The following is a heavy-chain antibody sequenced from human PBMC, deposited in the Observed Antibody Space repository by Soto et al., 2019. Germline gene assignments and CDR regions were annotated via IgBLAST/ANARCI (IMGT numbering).Heavy chain of an antibody. CDR3: ARRRIVPTTHFDY. CDR2: IFHTGAT. Sequence: PSETLSLTCTVSGDSISSGSFYWGWIRHPPGKGLEWIGHIFHTGATYQNPTLKSRLRMSVDTSKNQFSLNLSSVTATDTAIYYCARRRIVPTTHFDYWGQGTLVTASS. J-gene: IGHJ4*02. D-gene: IGHD2-21*01. V-gene: IGHV4-39*01. CDR1: GDSISSGSFY.